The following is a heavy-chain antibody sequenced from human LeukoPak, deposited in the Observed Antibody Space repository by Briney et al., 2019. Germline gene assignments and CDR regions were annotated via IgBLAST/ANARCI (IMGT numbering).Heavy chain of an antibody. J-gene: IGHJ3*02. CDR1: GFTVSSNY. Sequence: GGSLRLSCAASGFTVSSNYMNWVRQAPGKGLEWVSVIYSGGSTNYADSVKGRFTISRDNSKNTVYLQMNSQRAEDTAVYYCAREPYCSGGSCYHAFDIWGQGAMVTVSS. CDR2: IYSGGST. V-gene: IGHV3-53*01. CDR3: AREPYCSGGSCYHAFDI. D-gene: IGHD2-15*01.